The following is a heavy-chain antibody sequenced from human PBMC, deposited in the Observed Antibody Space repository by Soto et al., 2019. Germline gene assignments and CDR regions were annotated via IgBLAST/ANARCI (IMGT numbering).Heavy chain of an antibody. V-gene: IGHV3-48*02. CDR1: GFTFSSYS. D-gene: IGHD3-22*01. Sequence: GGSLRLSCAASGFTFSSYSMNWVRQAPGKGLEWVSYISSSSSTIYYADSVKGRFTISRDNAKNSLYLQMNSLRDEDTAVYYCARGRYDSSGYYYEDNDYWGQGTLVTVSS. CDR2: ISSSSSTI. CDR3: ARGRYDSSGYYYEDNDY. J-gene: IGHJ4*02.